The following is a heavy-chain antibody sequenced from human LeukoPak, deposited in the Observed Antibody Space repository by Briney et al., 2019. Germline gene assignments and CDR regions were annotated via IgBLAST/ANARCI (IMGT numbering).Heavy chain of an antibody. J-gene: IGHJ4*02. CDR1: GFTFSSYE. D-gene: IGHD3-16*02. CDR3: AKVALNHYVWGSDRSPLGY. Sequence: GGSLRLSCAASGFTFSSYEMNWVRQAPGKGLEWVSYISSSSSTIYYADSVKGRFTISRDNAKNSLFLQVNSLRAEDTAIYYCAKVALNHYVWGSDRSPLGYWGQGTLVTVSS. CDR2: ISSSSSTI. V-gene: IGHV3-48*03.